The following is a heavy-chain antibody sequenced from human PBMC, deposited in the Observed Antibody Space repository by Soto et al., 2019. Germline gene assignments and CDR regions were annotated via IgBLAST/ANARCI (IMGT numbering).Heavy chain of an antibody. CDR1: GFTFSSYA. D-gene: IGHD3-22*01. Sequence: GGSLRLSCAASGFTFSSYAMSWVRQAPGKGLEWVSAISGGGGSTYYADSVKGRFTISRDNSKNTLYLQMNSLRAEDTAVYYCAKASYYDSSGSTTSYYYYGMDVWGQGTTVTVSS. CDR2: ISGGGGST. V-gene: IGHV3-23*01. J-gene: IGHJ6*02. CDR3: AKASYYDSSGSTTSYYYYGMDV.